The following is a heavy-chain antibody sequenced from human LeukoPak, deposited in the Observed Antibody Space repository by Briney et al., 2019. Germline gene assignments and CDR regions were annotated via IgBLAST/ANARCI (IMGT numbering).Heavy chain of an antibody. J-gene: IGHJ4*02. D-gene: IGHD3-10*01. V-gene: IGHV4-30-4*01. CDR2: IYYSGST. CDR3: ARGGITMVWGVRGAFDY. CDR1: GGSISSGDYY. Sequence: PSQTLSLTCTVSGGSISSGDYYWSWIRQPSGKGLEWIGYIYYSGSTYYNPSLKSRVTISVDTSKNQFSLKLSSVTAADTAVYYCARGGITMVWGVRGAFDYWGQGTLVTVSS.